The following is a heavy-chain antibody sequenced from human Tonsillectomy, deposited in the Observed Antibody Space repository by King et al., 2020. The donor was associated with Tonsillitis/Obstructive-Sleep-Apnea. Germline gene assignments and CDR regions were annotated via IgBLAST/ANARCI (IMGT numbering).Heavy chain of an antibody. CDR2: ISYDGSNK. D-gene: IGHD4-23*01. J-gene: IGHJ4*02. CDR1: GFTFSSYA. CDR3: ARDDYGGNSGFDY. Sequence: VQLVESGGGVVQPGRSLRLSCAASGFTFSSYAMHWVRQAPGKGLEWVAVISYDGSNKYYADSVKGRFTISRDNSKNTLYLQMNSLRAEDTAVYYCARDDYGGNSGFDYWGQGTLVTVSS. V-gene: IGHV3-30*04.